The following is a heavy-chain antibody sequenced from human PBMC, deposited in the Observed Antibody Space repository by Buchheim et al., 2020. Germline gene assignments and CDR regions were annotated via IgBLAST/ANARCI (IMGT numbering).Heavy chain of an antibody. J-gene: IGHJ6*02. Sequence: EVQLVESGGGLVKPGGSLRLSCAASGFTFSSFGVNWVRQAPGKGLEWVSSISSSSRGIYYADSVRGRFTISRDNAKNSLYLQMNSLRAEDTAVYYCAKDNVFNLPGAYDGYYFYGMDVWGQGTT. CDR1: GFTFSSFG. V-gene: IGHV3-21*02. CDR2: ISSSSRGI. D-gene: IGHD5-12*01. CDR3: AKDNVFNLPGAYDGYYFYGMDV.